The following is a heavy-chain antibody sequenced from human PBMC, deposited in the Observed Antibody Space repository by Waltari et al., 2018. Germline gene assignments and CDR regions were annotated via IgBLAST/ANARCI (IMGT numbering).Heavy chain of an antibody. CDR2: ISFEGNNI. Sequence: QVQLVESGGGVVQPGKSLTLSCEVSGISVSSYAMHWVRQAPGQGLEWGEVISFEGNNIFLADSGKGRFTINRDNSKNTLSVQMKSLTPEETAIYYCARDGHSYFYGSWSDYWGQGTLVTVSS. CDR3: ARDGHSYFYGSWSDY. CDR1: GISVSSYA. V-gene: IGHV3-30*01. D-gene: IGHD3-10*01. J-gene: IGHJ4*02.